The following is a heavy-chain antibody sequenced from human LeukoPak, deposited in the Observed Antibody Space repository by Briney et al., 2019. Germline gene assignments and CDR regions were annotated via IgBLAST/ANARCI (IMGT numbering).Heavy chain of an antibody. V-gene: IGHV1-8*01. Sequence: GASVKVSCKASGYTFTSYDINRVRQASGQGLEWMGWMNPNSGNTGYAQKFQGRVTMTRDTSISTAYMELSSLRSDDTAVYYCASELRWKDHWGQGTLVTVSS. CDR3: ASELRWKDH. CDR2: MNPNSGNT. CDR1: GYTFTSYD. D-gene: IGHD4-23*01. J-gene: IGHJ4*02.